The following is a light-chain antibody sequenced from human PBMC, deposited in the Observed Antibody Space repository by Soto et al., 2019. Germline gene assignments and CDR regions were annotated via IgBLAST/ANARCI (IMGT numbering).Light chain of an antibody. Sequence: QSALTQPPSMSGSPGQSITISCKGSSADIGSHNRVSWYHQPPDTAPKLIIYDVNDRPSGVPDRFSGSKSADTASLSISGLQPEDEGAYYCSSSSSNSASVLFGGGTKLTVL. CDR3: SSSSSNSASVL. V-gene: IGLV2-18*02. CDR2: DVN. J-gene: IGLJ2*01. CDR1: SADIGSHNR.